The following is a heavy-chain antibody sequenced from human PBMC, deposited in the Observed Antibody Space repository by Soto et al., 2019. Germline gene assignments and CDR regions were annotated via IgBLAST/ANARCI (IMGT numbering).Heavy chain of an antibody. J-gene: IGHJ6*04. V-gene: IGHV3-30-3*01. D-gene: IGHD3-10*01. Sequence: QVQLVESGGGVVQPGRSLRLSCAASGFTFSSYAMHWVRQAPGKGLEWVAVISYDGSNKYYADSVKGRFTISRDNSKNTLYLQMNSLRAEDTAVYYCARDHYYRGYYYYYGMEVWGKGTTVTVSS. CDR1: GFTFSSYA. CDR3: ARDHYYRGYYYYYGMEV. CDR2: ISYDGSNK.